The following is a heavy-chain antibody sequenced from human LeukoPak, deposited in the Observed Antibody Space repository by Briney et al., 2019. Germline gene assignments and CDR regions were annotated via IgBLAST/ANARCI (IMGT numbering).Heavy chain of an antibody. CDR3: ARGLPYSSGWFLY. D-gene: IGHD6-19*01. V-gene: IGHV4-34*01. CDR1: GGSFSGYY. J-gene: IGHJ4*02. Sequence: SETLSLTCAVYGGSFSGYYWSWIRQPPGKGLEWIGEINHSGSTNYNPSLKSRVTISVDTSKSQFSLKLSSVTAADTAVYYCARGLPYSSGWFLYWGQGTLVTVSS. CDR2: INHSGST.